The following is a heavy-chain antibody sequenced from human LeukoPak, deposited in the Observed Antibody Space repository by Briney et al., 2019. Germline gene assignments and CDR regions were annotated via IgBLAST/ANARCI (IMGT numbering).Heavy chain of an antibody. V-gene: IGHV5-51*01. CDR2: IYPGDSDT. CDR1: GYSFTSYW. Sequence: GESLKISCKGSGYSFTSYWIGWVRQMPGKGLEWTGIIYPGDSDTRYSPSFQGQVTISADKSISTAYLQWSSLKASDTAMYYCARQRGFRDGYNYHIDYWGQGTLVTVSS. CDR3: ARQRGFRDGYNYHIDY. J-gene: IGHJ4*02. D-gene: IGHD5-24*01.